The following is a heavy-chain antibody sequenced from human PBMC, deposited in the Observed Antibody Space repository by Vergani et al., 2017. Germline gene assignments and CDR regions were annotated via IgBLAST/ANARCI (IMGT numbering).Heavy chain of an antibody. D-gene: IGHD1-26*01. CDR2: ISSSSSPI. Sequence: EVQLVESGGGLVQRGGSLRLSCAASGFTFSSYSMNWVRQAPGKGLEWVSYISSSSSPIYYADSVQGRFTISRDNAKNSLYLQMNSLRAEDTAVYYCVKDHMGASFVGTNHNDCWGQGTLVTVSS. J-gene: IGHJ4*02. CDR3: VKDHMGASFVGTNHNDC. V-gene: IGHV3-48*01. CDR1: GFTFSSYS.